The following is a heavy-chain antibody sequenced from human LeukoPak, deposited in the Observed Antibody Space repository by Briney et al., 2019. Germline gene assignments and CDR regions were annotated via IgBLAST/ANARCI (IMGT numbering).Heavy chain of an antibody. CDR2: INPDSGAT. J-gene: IGHJ3*02. Sequence: ASVKVSCKPSGYIFIDHYMHWVRQAPGQGLEWMGWINPDSGATNYAQKFQGGVTMTRDTSISTAYMELSGLRSDDTAVYYCARTGDPAYDAFDIWGQGTLVTVSS. CDR3: ARTGDPAYDAFDI. CDR1: GYIFIDHY. V-gene: IGHV1-2*02. D-gene: IGHD7-27*01.